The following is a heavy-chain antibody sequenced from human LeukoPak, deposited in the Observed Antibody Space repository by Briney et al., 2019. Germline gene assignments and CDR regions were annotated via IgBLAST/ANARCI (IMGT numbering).Heavy chain of an antibody. V-gene: IGHV3-23*01. D-gene: IGHD4-17*01. CDR2: ISDGGGGT. J-gene: IGHJ4*02. Sequence: EWVSTISDGGGGTFYAGSVKGRFTISRDNSKNTLYLQMNSLRAEDTAVYYCARDTVTTGYWGQGTLVTVSS. CDR3: ARDTVTTGY.